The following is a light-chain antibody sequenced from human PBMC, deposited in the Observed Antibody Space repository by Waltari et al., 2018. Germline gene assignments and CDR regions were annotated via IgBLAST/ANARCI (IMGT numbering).Light chain of an antibody. Sequence: QSALTQPASVSGSPGQSITIPCTGTSSDIGPYNYLSWYQQHPGKAPKLLIYDVSNRPSGVSNRFSGSKSDNTASLTISGLQAEDEADYYCCSYRTINALDVFGGGTKVTVL. CDR2: DVS. J-gene: IGLJ6*01. CDR1: SSDIGPYNY. V-gene: IGLV2-14*03. CDR3: CSYRTINALDV.